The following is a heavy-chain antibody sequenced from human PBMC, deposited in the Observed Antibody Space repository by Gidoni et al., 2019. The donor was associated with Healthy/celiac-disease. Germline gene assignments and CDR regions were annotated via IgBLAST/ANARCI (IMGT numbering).Heavy chain of an antibody. CDR1: GGSFSGYY. J-gene: IGHJ4*02. V-gene: IGHV4-34*01. Sequence: QVQLPQWGAGLFKPSETLSLTCAVYGGSFSGYYWSWIRQPPGKGLEWIGEINHSGSTNYNPSLKSRVTISVDTSKNQFSLKLSSVTAADTAVYYCARGQVFDYWGQGTLVTVSS. CDR2: INHSGST. CDR3: ARGQVFDY.